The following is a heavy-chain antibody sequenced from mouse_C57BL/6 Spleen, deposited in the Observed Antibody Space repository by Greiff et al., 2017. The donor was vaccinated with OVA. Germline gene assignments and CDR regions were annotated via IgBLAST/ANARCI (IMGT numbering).Heavy chain of an antibody. V-gene: IGHV1-76*01. Sequence: VQLQESGAELVRPGASVKLSCKASGYTFTDYYINWVKQRPGQGLEWIARIYPGSGNTYYNEKFKGKATLTAEKSSSTAYMQLSSLTSEDSAVYVCARDYYGSEKYFDVWGTGTTVTVSS. J-gene: IGHJ1*03. CDR2: IYPGSGNT. CDR1: GYTFTDYY. CDR3: ARDYYGSEKYFDV. D-gene: IGHD1-1*01.